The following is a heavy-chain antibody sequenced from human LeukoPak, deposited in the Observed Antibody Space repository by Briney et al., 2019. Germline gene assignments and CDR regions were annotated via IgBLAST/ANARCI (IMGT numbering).Heavy chain of an antibody. CDR2: ISSSGSTQ. J-gene: IGHJ4*02. CDR3: AGGGDY. V-gene: IGHV3-48*03. Sequence: GGSLRLSCAVSGFSFRSYEMNWVRQAPGKGLEWISYISSSGSTQHYADSVKGRFTISRDNARNSLYLQMNSLRAEDTAVYYCAGGGDYWGQGTLVTVSS. CDR1: GFSFRSYE.